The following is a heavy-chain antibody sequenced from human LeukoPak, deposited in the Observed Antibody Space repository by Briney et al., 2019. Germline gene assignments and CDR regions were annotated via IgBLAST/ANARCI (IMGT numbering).Heavy chain of an antibody. CDR2: IHYNGNT. V-gene: IGHV4-59*11. CDR3: ARGHPPNLDV. Sequence: PSETLSLTCTVSGGSMGTHHWSWIRQPPGKGLDWIGYIHYNGNTNYNPSLKSRVTISLDTSNNQFSLRLSSVTAADTAVYYCARGHPPNLDVWGQGTLVTVSS. CDR1: GGSMGTHH. D-gene: IGHD3-3*01. J-gene: IGHJ4*02.